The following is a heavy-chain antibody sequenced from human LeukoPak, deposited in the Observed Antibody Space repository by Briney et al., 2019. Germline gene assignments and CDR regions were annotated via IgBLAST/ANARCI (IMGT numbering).Heavy chain of an antibody. D-gene: IGHD3-10*01. CDR3: ARASPEGYYYGSGSFPLDY. CDR2: IIPIFGTA. V-gene: IGHV1-69*13. Sequence: SVKVSCKASGGTFSSYAISWVRQAPGQGLEWMGGIIPIFGTANYAQKFQGRVTITADESTSTAYMELSSLRSEDTAVYYCARASPEGYYYGSGSFPLDYWGQGTLVTVSS. J-gene: IGHJ4*02. CDR1: GGTFSSYA.